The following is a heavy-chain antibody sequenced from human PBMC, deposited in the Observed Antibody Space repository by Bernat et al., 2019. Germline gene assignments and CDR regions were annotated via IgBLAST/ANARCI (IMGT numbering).Heavy chain of an antibody. Sequence: EVQLVESGGGLVQPGGSLRLSCAASGFTFSSYSMNWVRQAPGKGLEWVSYISSSSSTIYYADSVKGRFTISRDNPKNSLYLQMNSLRAEDTAVYYCARDYGGGSFGHDYWGQGTLVTVSS. J-gene: IGHJ4*02. D-gene: IGHD2-15*01. CDR2: ISSSSSTI. CDR3: ARDYGGGSFGHDY. V-gene: IGHV3-48*01. CDR1: GFTFSSYS.